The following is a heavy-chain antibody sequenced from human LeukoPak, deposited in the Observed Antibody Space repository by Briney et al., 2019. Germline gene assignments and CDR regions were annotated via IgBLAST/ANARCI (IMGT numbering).Heavy chain of an antibody. CDR1: GFTFSSYA. V-gene: IGHV3-23*01. D-gene: IGHD6-6*01. J-gene: IGHJ4*02. Sequence: GGSLRLSCAASGFTFSSYAMSWVRQAPGKGLVWVSAISGSGGSTYYADSVRGRFTISRDNSKNTLYLQMNSLRAEDTAVYYCAKDVDYSSSTYYFDYWGQGTLVTVSS. CDR2: ISGSGGST. CDR3: AKDVDYSSSTYYFDY.